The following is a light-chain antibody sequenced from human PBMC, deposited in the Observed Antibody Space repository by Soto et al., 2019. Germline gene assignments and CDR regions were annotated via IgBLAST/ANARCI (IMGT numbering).Light chain of an antibody. CDR3: CSYAGSYTYV. CDR1: SIDVGGYNY. CDR2: DVN. Sequence: QSVLTPXRSVSGSPGQAVTISFPGTSIDVGGYNYVSWYQQHPDKAPKLMIFDVNKRPSGVPDRFSGSKSGNTASLTISGLQAEDEADYYCCSYAGSYTYVFGIGTKVTVL. V-gene: IGLV2-11*01. J-gene: IGLJ1*01.